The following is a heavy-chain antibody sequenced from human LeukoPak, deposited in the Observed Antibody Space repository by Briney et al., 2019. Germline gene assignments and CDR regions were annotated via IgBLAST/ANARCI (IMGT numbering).Heavy chain of an antibody. CDR3: AKGDSDSSGYYLD. CDR2: ISGSAGST. CDR1: GFTFSSYA. J-gene: IGHJ4*02. V-gene: IGHV3-23*01. Sequence: GSLRLSCAASGFTFSSYAMSWVRQAPGKGLEWVSAISGSAGSTYYADSVKGRLTISRDNSKNTLYLQMNSLRAEDTAVYYCAKGDSDSSGYYLDWGQGTLVTVSS. D-gene: IGHD3-22*01.